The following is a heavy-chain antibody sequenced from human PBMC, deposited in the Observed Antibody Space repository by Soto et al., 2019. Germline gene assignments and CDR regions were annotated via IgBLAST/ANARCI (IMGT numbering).Heavy chain of an antibody. D-gene: IGHD4-17*01. CDR1: GGSMSSSSYC. CDR2: IYHTGSN. CDR3: GAHAGATYGPLDY. V-gene: IGHV4-39*07. Sequence: QLQLQESGPGLVKPSETLSLTCTVSGGSMSSSSYCWGWIRQPPGKGLEWIGEIYHTGSNNYNPSPKSRVTKSVEKSNNQFSLRLFSVTAADTAVYYCGAHAGATYGPLDYWGRGTLVTVSS. J-gene: IGHJ4*02.